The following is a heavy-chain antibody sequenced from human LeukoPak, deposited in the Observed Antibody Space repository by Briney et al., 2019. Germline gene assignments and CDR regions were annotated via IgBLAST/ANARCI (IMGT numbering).Heavy chain of an antibody. CDR2: ISSSSSTI. D-gene: IGHD1-14*01. CDR1: GFTFSSYA. Sequence: GGSLRLSCAASGFTFSSYAMSWVRQAPGKGLEWVSYISSSSSTIYYADSVKGRFTISRDNAKNSLYLQMNSLRAEDTAVYYCAREPGAMDVWGQGTTVTVSS. V-gene: IGHV3-48*01. CDR3: AREPGAMDV. J-gene: IGHJ6*02.